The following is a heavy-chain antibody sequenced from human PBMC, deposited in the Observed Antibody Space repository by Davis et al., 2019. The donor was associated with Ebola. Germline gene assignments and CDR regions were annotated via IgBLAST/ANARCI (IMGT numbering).Heavy chain of an antibody. CDR2: INSDSSYF. CDR3: ARGISGGTVTLGD. Sequence: PGGSLRLSCAASGFTFSSYAMNWVRQAPGKGLEWVSSINSDSSYFYYADSVKGRFTISRDNSNNKLYLQMDTLKTEDTAVYHCARGISGGTVTLGDWGQGTLVTVSS. D-gene: IGHD3-16*01. J-gene: IGHJ1*01. CDR1: GFTFSSYA. V-gene: IGHV3-21*06.